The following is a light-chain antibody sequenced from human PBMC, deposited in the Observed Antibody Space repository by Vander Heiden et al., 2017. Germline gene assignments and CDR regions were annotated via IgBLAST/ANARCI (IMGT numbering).Light chain of an antibody. CDR1: QIISSY. V-gene: IGKV1-39*01. Sequence: DIQMTQPPSSLSAPVLDRVTTPCRASQIISSYLAWYQQKPGKAPKVLIYGASSRETGIPARFSGSGSGTDFTLTISRLQPEDFAAYYCQQYDSTPYTFGQGTKLEIK. CDR2: GAS. J-gene: IGKJ2*01. CDR3: QQYDSTPYT.